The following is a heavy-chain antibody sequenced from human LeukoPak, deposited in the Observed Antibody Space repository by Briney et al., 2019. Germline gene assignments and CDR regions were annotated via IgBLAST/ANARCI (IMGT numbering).Heavy chain of an antibody. CDR2: IYYSGST. J-gene: IGHJ4*02. D-gene: IGHD5-18*01. V-gene: IGHV4-31*03. CDR3: ARGERGYSYGPYFDY. CDR1: GGSISSGGYY. Sequence: ETSQTLSLTCTVSGGSISSGGYYWSWIRQHPGKGLEWIGYIYYSGSTYYNPSLKSRVTISVDTSKNQFSLKLSSVTAADMAVYYCARGERGYSYGPYFDYWGQGTLVTVSS.